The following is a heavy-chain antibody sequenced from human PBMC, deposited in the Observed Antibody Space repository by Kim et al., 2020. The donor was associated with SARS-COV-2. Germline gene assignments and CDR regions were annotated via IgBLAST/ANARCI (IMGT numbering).Heavy chain of an antibody. CDR3: AREWSSYYGSGRHYFDY. J-gene: IGHJ4*02. V-gene: IGHV1-69*13. CDR1: GVTFSSYA. D-gene: IGHD3-10*01. CDR2: LIPIFGTA. Sequence: SVKVSCKASGVTFSSYAISWVRQAPGQGLEWMGGLIPIFGTANYAQKFQGRVTITADESTSTAYMELSSLRSEDTAVYYCAREWSSYYGSGRHYFDYWGQRTLLPVSS.